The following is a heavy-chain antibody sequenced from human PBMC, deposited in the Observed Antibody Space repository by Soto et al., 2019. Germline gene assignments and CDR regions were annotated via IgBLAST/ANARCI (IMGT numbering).Heavy chain of an antibody. V-gene: IGHV4-34*01. D-gene: IGHD1-26*01. J-gene: IGHJ4*02. CDR1: GGSFSGYY. Sequence: SETLSLTCAVYGGSFSGYYWSWIRQPPGKGLEWIGEINHSGSTNYNPSLKSRVTISVDTSKNQFSLKLSSVTAADTAVYYCERATQGGPYFYWGQGTLVTVSS. CDR3: ERATQGGPYFY. CDR2: INHSGST.